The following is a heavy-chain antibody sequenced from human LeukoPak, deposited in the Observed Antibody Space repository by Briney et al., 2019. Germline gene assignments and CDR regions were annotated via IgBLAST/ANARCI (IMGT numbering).Heavy chain of an antibody. CDR3: AKGSHYYDSGGYYIEY. CDR1: GFTFSSYG. CDR2: ISYDGSNQ. V-gene: IGHV3-30*18. D-gene: IGHD3-22*01. Sequence: PGRSLRLSCAASGFTFSSYGMHWVRQAPGKGLEWVAVISYDGSNQYYAVSVKGRFTISRDNSKNTLYLQMNGLRPDDTAVYFCAKGSHYYDSGGYYIEYWGQGTLVAVSS. J-gene: IGHJ4*02.